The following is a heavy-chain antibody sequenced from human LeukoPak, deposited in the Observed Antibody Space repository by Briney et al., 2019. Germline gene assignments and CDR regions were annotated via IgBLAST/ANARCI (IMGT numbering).Heavy chain of an antibody. CDR2: IYYSGST. V-gene: IGHV4-31*03. Sequence: PSETLSLTCTVSGDSITRGGYYWSWIRQPPGKGLEWIGHIYYSGSTYYNPSLQSRVTLSVDTSKNHFSLKLSSVTATDTAVYYCARRVDYYGSETRGWFDPWGQGTLVTVSS. D-gene: IGHD3-10*01. CDR3: ARRVDYYGSETRGWFDP. J-gene: IGHJ5*02. CDR1: GDSITRGGYY.